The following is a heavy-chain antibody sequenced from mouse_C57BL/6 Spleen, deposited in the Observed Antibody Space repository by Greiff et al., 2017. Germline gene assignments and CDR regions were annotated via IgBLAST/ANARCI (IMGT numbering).Heavy chain of an antibody. CDR1: GYTFTSYG. CDR3: ARWRDHGGFDV. CDR2: IYPRSGNP. Sequence: VKLMESGAGLARPGASVNLSCKASGYTFTSYGISGVKQRTGQGLEWIGEIYPRSGNPNYNEKFKGKATLTADKSSSTAYMELLSLTSEDSAVYFCARWRDHGGFDVWGTGTTVTVSS. J-gene: IGHJ1*03. V-gene: IGHV1-81*01.